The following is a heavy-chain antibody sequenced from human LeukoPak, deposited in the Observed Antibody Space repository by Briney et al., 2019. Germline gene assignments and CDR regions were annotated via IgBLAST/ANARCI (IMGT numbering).Heavy chain of an antibody. CDR2: INHSGST. Sequence: GTLRLSCAASGFTFSSYGMSWIRQPPGKGLEWIGEINHSGSTNYNPSLKSRVTISVDTSKNQFSLKLSSVTAADTAVYYCARIGYSYGYGDYWGQGTLVTVSS. D-gene: IGHD5-18*01. V-gene: IGHV4-34*01. CDR3: ARIGYSYGYGDY. CDR1: GFTFSSYG. J-gene: IGHJ4*02.